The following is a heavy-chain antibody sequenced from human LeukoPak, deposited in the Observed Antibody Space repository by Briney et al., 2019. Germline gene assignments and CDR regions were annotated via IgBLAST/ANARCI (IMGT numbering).Heavy chain of an antibody. J-gene: IGHJ5*02. D-gene: IGHD2-2*01. CDR2: INPNSGGT. Sequence: GASVKVSCKASGYTFTGYYMHWVRQAPGQGLEWMGWINPNSGGTNYAQKFQGWVTMTRDTSISTAYMELSRLRSDDTAVYYCASLYCTRTSCKVDPWGQGTLVTVSS. V-gene: IGHV1-2*04. CDR3: ASLYCTRTSCKVDP. CDR1: GYTFTGYY.